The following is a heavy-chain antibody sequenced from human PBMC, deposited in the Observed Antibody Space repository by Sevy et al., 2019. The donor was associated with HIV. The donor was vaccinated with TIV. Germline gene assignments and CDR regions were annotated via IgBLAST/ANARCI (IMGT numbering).Heavy chain of an antibody. CDR3: ARASLMITFGGVIVIDGIDY. J-gene: IGHJ4*02. CDR1: GFTVSSHA. D-gene: IGHD3-16*02. V-gene: IGHV3-30-3*01. CDR2: ISYDGSNK. Sequence: GGSLRLSCAASGFTVSSHAMHWGRQAPGRGLEWVAVISYDGSNKDYADSVKGRFRISRDNSKNTLYLQMNSPRADDTAVYYCARASLMITFGGVIVIDGIDYWGQGTLVTVSS.